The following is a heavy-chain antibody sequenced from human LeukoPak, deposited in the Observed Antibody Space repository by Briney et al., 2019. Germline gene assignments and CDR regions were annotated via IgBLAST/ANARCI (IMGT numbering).Heavy chain of an antibody. CDR3: ARSSTSGYDRIDFDY. CDR1: GFTFTSYW. J-gene: IGHJ4*02. V-gene: IGHV3-74*01. CDR2: INSDGSST. Sequence: GGSLRLSCAASGFTFTSYWMHWVRQAPGKGLVWVSRINSDGSSTSYADSVKGRFTISRDNAKKTLLLQMNSLRAEDTAVYYCARSSTSGYDRIDFDYWGQGTLVTVSS. D-gene: IGHD5-12*01.